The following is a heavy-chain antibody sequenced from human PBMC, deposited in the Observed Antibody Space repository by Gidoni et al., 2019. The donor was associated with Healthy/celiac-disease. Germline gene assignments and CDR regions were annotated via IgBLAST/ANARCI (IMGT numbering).Heavy chain of an antibody. CDR3: ARMWGDYYDSSGYYSYDAFDI. CDR1: GYSFTSYW. V-gene: IGHV5-51*01. J-gene: IGHJ3*02. Sequence: EVQLVQSGAEVKKPGESLKISCKGSGYSFTSYWIGWVRQMPGKGLEWMGIIYPGDSDSRYSPSFQGQVTISADKSIGTAYLQWSSLKASDTAVYYCARMWGDYYDSSGYYSYDAFDIWGQGTMVTVSS. CDR2: IYPGDSDS. D-gene: IGHD3-22*01.